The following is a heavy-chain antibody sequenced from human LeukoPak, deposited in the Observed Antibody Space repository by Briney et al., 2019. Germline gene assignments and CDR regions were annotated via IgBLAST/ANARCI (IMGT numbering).Heavy chain of an antibody. V-gene: IGHV4-34*01. CDR1: GGSFSGYY. Sequence: SETLSLTCAVYGGSFSGYYWSWVRQPPGKGLEWIGEINHSGSTNYNPSLNSRVTISVDTSQNQFSLKLNSVTAADTAVYYCARGPLDYDGTGYNYYYYMDVWGKGTTVTVSS. CDR2: INHSGST. CDR3: ARGPLDYDGTGYNYYYYMDV. D-gene: IGHD3-22*01. J-gene: IGHJ6*03.